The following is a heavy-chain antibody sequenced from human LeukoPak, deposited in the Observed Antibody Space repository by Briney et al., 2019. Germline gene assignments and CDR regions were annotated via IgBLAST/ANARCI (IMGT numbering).Heavy chain of an antibody. J-gene: IGHJ5*02. Sequence: ASVKVSCKASGYTFTSYGLSWVRQAPGQGPEWMGWIRIYNGNTKFAQSFQGRVTLTRDTTTSTAYMELRNLKSDDTAVYFCARDPPLYDSTGWWFGPWGQGTLVTVSS. CDR3: ARDPPLYDSTGWWFGP. V-gene: IGHV1-18*01. CDR2: IRIYNGNT. D-gene: IGHD3-22*01. CDR1: GYTFTSYG.